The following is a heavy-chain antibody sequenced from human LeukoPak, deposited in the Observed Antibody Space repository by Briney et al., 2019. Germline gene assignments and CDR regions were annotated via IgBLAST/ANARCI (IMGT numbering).Heavy chain of an antibody. CDR2: INWNGGST. J-gene: IGHJ4*02. V-gene: IGHV3-20*01. Sequence: GGSLRLSCAASGFTFDDYGMSWVRQAPGKGLEWVSGINWNGGSTGYADSVKGRFTISRDNAKNSLYLQMNSLRAEDTALYHCASLAALESTVYPPYWGQGPLVTVSS. D-gene: IGHD2-8*02. CDR3: ASLAALESTVYPPY. CDR1: GFTFDDYG.